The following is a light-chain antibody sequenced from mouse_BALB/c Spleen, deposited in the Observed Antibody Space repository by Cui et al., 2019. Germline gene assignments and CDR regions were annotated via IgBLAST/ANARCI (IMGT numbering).Light chain of an antibody. CDR1: QGISSN. J-gene: IGKJ1*01. CDR2: HGT. CDR3: VQYAQFPPT. Sequence: DILMTQSPSSMSVSLGDTVSITCHASQGISSNIGWLQQKPGKSFKGLIYHGTNLEDGVPSRFSGSGSGVDYSLTISSLESEDFADYYCVQYAQFPPTFGGGTKLEIK. V-gene: IGKV14-100*01.